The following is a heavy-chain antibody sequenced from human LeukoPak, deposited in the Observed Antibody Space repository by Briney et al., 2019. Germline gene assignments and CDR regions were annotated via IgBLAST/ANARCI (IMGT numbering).Heavy chain of an antibody. D-gene: IGHD3-22*01. CDR2: INPSGGST. CDR1: GYNFNNYY. J-gene: IGHJ4*02. V-gene: IGHV1-46*02. CDR3: ARGPLVGRYYDSSGYYHGYFDY. Sequence: ASVKVSCKASGYNFNNYYIHWVRQAPGQGLEWMGIINPSGGSTSYAQQFQGRVTLTRDTSTSTVYMDLSSLRSEDTAVYYCARGPLVGRYYDSSGYYHGYFDYWGQGTLVTVSS.